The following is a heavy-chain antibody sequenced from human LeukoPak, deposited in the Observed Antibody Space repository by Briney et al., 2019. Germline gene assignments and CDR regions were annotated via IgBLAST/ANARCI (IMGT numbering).Heavy chain of an antibody. J-gene: IGHJ4*02. V-gene: IGHV3-15*01. Sequence: TGGSLRLSCAASGFTFSNAWMSWVRQAPGKGLEWVGRIKSKTDGGTTDYAAPVKGRFTISRDDSKNTLYLQMNSLKTEDTAVYYCATDRDSTHLNYWGQGTLVTVSS. D-gene: IGHD5-24*01. CDR3: ATDRDSTHLNY. CDR2: IKSKTDGGTT. CDR1: GFTFSNAW.